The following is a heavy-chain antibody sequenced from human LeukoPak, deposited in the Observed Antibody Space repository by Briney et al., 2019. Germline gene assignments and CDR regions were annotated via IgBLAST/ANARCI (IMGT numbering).Heavy chain of an antibody. J-gene: IGHJ5*02. D-gene: IGHD2-2*01. CDR3: ARDGPGYCSPTSCSDNWFDP. V-gene: IGHV1-2*06. CDR1: GYTFTDNY. Sequence: ASVKVSCKASGYTFTDNYIHWVRQAPGQGLEWMGRTNPKTGGTNYAQKFQGKVTMTTDTSISTAYMDLSSLRSDDTAVYICARDGPGYCSPTSCSDNWFDPWGQGALVTVSS. CDR2: TNPKTGGT.